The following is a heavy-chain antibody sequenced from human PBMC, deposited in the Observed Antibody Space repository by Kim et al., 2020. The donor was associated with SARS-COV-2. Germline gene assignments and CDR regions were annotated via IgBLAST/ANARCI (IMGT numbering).Heavy chain of an antibody. D-gene: IGHD3-16*02. Sequence: ASVKVSCKASGYTFTSFYMHWVRQAPGQGLEWMGIINPSDGSADYAQRLQGRVTMTRDTSTGTVYMELSSLTSEDTAMYYCARMVPKGGVWGSYRPFDYWGQGTLVTVSS. CDR1: GYTFTSFY. J-gene: IGHJ4*02. CDR2: INPSDGSA. V-gene: IGHV1-46*04. CDR3: ARMVPKGGVWGSYRPFDY.